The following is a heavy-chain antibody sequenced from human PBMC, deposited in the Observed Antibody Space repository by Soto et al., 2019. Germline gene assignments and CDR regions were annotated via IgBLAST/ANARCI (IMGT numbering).Heavy chain of an antibody. J-gene: IGHJ4*02. CDR2: FDPEDGET. D-gene: IGHD3-9*01. V-gene: IGHV1-24*01. Sequence: ASVKVSCKVSGYTLTELSMHWVRQAPGKGLEWMGGFDPEDGETIYAQKFQGRVTMTEDTSTDTAYMELSSLRSEDTAVYYCATVGLYHDILTGYYTLDYWGQGTLVTVSS. CDR3: ATVGLYHDILTGYYTLDY. CDR1: GYTLTELS.